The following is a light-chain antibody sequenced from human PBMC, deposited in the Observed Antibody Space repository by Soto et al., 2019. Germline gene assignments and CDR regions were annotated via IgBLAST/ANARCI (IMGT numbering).Light chain of an antibody. Sequence: DIQMTHSPSARAASVGDGVPVTCRASQGISSHLAWYQQKPGKAPKLLIYAASTLQTGVPSRFSGSGSGTDFTLTITCLQSEDFATYYCQQYYSYPPTFGGGTKVDIK. CDR2: AAS. CDR1: QGISSH. J-gene: IGKJ4*01. CDR3: QQYYSYPPT. V-gene: IGKV1-9*01.